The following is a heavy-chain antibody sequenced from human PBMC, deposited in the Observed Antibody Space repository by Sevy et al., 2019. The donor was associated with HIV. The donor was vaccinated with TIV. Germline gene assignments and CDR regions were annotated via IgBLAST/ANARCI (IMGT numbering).Heavy chain of an antibody. Sequence: GGSPRLSCAASGFSFSKAWMSWVRQAPGKGLEWVGRIKSKSDGGATDYTAPVKGRFTISRDDSEGTVFLQMTSLKVEDTAVYYCTTDLSSGSFKVYWGQGTLVTVSS. J-gene: IGHJ4*02. CDR3: TTDLSSGSFKVY. CDR1: GFSFSKAW. V-gene: IGHV3-15*01. D-gene: IGHD6-19*01. CDR2: IKSKSDGGAT.